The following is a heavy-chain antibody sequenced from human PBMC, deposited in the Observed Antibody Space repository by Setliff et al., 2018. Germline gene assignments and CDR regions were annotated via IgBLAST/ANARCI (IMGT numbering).Heavy chain of an antibody. CDR1: GGSISSSSYY. CDR2: IYYSGST. D-gene: IGHD3-3*01. Sequence: PSETLSLTCTVSGGSISSSSYYWGWIRQPPGKGLEWIGSIYYSGSTYYNPSLKSRVTISVDTSKNQFSLRLSSVTAADTAVYYCARLVDFWSGYYTDLGDYWGQGTLVTV. CDR3: ARLVDFWSGYYTDLGDY. V-gene: IGHV4-39*01. J-gene: IGHJ4*02.